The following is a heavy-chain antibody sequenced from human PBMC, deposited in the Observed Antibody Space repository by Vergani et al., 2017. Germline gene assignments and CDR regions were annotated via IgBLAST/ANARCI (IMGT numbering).Heavy chain of an antibody. CDR3: ARDLIYGDSPHDY. J-gene: IGHJ4*02. Sequence: EVQLLESGGGLVQPGGSLRLSCAASGFTFSSYAMSWVRQAPGKGLEWVSRINSDGSSTSYADSVKGRFTISRDNAKNTLYLQMNSLRAEDTAVYYCARDLIYGDSPHDYWGQGTLVTVSS. V-gene: IGHV3-74*01. CDR2: INSDGSST. CDR1: GFTFSSYA. D-gene: IGHD4-17*01.